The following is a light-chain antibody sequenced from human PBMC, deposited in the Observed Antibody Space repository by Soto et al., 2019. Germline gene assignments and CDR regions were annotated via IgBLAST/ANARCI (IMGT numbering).Light chain of an antibody. CDR2: EVS. CDR1: RSDIGGYNY. Sequence: QSALTQPPSASGSPGQSVTISCTGTRSDIGGYNYVSWYQQHPGKAPKLMIYEVSKRPSGGPDRFSGSKSGNTASLTVSGLQAEDEADYYGSSYAGSNNHVCGSGTKLTDL. J-gene: IGLJ1*01. CDR3: SSYAGSNNHV. V-gene: IGLV2-8*01.